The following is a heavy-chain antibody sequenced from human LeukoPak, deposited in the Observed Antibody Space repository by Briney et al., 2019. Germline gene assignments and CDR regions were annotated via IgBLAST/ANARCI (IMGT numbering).Heavy chain of an antibody. J-gene: IGHJ4*02. D-gene: IGHD2-2*01. V-gene: IGHV3-7*05. CDR2: INQDGSEK. Sequence: GGSLRLSCAASGFTLSRSWMSWVRQAPGKGLAWVANINQDGSEKNYVDSAKGRFTISRDNAKNSLYLQMNSLRAEDTAVYYCARAYQTDYWGQGTLVTVSS. CDR3: ARAYQTDY. CDR1: GFTLSRSW.